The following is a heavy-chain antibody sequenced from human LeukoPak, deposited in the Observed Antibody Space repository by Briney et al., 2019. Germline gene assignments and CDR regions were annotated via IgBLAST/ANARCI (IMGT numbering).Heavy chain of an antibody. CDR1: GGSISSGSYY. Sequence: SQTLSLTCTVSGGSISSGSYYWSWIRQPAGKGLEWIGRIYTSGSTNYNPSLKSRVTISVDTSKNHFSLKLSSVTAADTAVYYCARVPLNYDSSGYYYLRAFDIWGQGTMVTVSS. CDR2: IYTSGST. CDR3: ARVPLNYDSSGYYYLRAFDI. J-gene: IGHJ3*02. V-gene: IGHV4-61*02. D-gene: IGHD3-22*01.